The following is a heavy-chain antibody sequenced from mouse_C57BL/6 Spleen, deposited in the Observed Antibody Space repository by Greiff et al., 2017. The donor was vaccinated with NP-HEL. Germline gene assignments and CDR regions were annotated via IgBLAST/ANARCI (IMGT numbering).Heavy chain of an antibody. CDR2: IDPSDSET. D-gene: IGHD1-1*01. J-gene: IGHJ1*03. CDR1: GYTFTSYW. Sequence: QVQLKQPGAELVRPGSSVKLSCKASGYTFTSYWMHWVKQRPIQGLEWIGNIDPSDSETHYNQKFKDKATLTVDKSSSTAYMQLSSLTSEDSAVYYCARRRGSSYHFDVWGTGTTVTVSS. CDR3: ARRRGSSYHFDV. V-gene: IGHV1-52*01.